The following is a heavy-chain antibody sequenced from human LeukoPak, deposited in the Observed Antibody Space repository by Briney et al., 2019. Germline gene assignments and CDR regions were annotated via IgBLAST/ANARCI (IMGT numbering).Heavy chain of an antibody. CDR1: GFTVSSNY. J-gene: IGHJ5*02. V-gene: IGHV3-53*05. CDR3: VRDRCSGTSCHDSPNWFDP. CDR2: IYSGGST. D-gene: IGHD2-2*01. Sequence: GGSLRLSCAASGFTVSSNYMSWVRQAPGKGLEWVSVIYSGGSTYYADSVKGRFTISRDNSKNTLYLQMNSLRAEDTAVYYCVRDRCSGTSCHDSPNWFDPWGQGTLVTVSS.